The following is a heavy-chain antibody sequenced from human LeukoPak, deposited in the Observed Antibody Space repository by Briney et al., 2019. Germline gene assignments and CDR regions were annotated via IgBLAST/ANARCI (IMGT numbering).Heavy chain of an antibody. J-gene: IGHJ4*02. D-gene: IGHD4-17*01. CDR2: ISSGGGGI. CDR1: GFTFSSYE. CDR3: ARDGASHPSIYYFDY. V-gene: IGHV3-48*03. Sequence: QPGGSLRLSCAASGFTFSSYEMNWVRQAPGKGLEWVSYISSGGGGIFYAGSVKGRFTISRDNAKNSLHLQMNSLRAEDTAVYYCARDGASHPSIYYFDYWGQGTLVTVSS.